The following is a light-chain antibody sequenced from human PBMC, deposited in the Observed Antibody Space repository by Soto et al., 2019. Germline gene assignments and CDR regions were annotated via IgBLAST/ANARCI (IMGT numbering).Light chain of an antibody. V-gene: IGLV8-61*01. Sequence: QTVVTQEPSFSVSPGRTVTLTCGLSSGSVSTSYYPSWYQQTPGQAPRTLIYKTNKRSSGVPDRFSGSILGNKAALTITGAQADDESDYYCVLYMGSGVWVFGGGTQLTVL. CDR3: VLYMGSGVWV. CDR2: KTN. CDR1: SGSVSTSYY. J-gene: IGLJ3*02.